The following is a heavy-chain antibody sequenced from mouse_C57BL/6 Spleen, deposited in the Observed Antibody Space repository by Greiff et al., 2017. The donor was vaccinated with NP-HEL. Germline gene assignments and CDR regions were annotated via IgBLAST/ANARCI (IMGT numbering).Heavy chain of an antibody. J-gene: IGHJ4*01. V-gene: IGHV1-82*01. D-gene: IGHD2-1*01. CDR3: ARYDYGNYFYYAMDY. Sequence: VQLQQSGPELVKPGASVKISCKASGYAFSSSWMNWVKQRPGKGLEWIGRIYPGDGDTNYNGKFKGKATLTADKSSSTAYMQLSSLTSEDSAVYFCARYDYGNYFYYAMDYWGQGTSVTVSS. CDR2: IYPGDGDT. CDR1: GYAFSSSW.